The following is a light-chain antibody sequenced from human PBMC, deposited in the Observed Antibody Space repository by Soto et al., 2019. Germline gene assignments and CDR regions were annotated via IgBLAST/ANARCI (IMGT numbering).Light chain of an antibody. J-gene: IGKJ2*01. V-gene: IGKV3-20*01. CDR3: QQYGSSPLYT. CDR1: QSVSSSY. CDR2: GAS. Sequence: EIVLTQSPGTLSLSPGERATLSCRASQSVSSSYLAWYQQKPGQAPRLLIYGASSRATGIPDRFSGSGSGTDLTLTISRLEPQDFSVSYCQQYGSSPLYTFGQGTKLESK.